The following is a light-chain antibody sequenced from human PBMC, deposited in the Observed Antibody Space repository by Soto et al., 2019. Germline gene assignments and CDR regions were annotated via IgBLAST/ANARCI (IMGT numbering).Light chain of an antibody. CDR3: AAWDDSLNGNYV. CDR2: SNN. J-gene: IGLJ1*01. CDR1: SSNIGSNT. V-gene: IGLV1-44*01. Sequence: QSVLTQPPSASGTPGQRVTISCSGSSSNIGSNTVNWYQQLPGTAPKLLIYSNNQRPSGVPDRFSGSKSGTSASLAISGPQSEDEADYYCAAWDDSLNGNYVFGTGTKLTVL.